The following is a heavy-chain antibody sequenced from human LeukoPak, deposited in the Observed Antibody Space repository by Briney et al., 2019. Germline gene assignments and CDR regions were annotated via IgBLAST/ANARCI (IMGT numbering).Heavy chain of an antibody. D-gene: IGHD2/OR15-2a*01. J-gene: IGHJ6*04. CDR2: IIPIFGTA. Sequence: SVKVSCKASGGTFSSYAISWVRQAPGQGLEWMGGIIPIFGTANYAQKFQGRVTITADKSTSTAYMELSSLRSEDTAVYYCARDLLRGIVRPYYYYGMDVWGKGTTVTVSS. CDR1: GGTFSSYA. V-gene: IGHV1-69*06. CDR3: ARDLLRGIVRPYYYYGMDV.